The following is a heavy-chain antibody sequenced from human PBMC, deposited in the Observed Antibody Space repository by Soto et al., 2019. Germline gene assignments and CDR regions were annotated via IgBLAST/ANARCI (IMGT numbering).Heavy chain of an antibody. J-gene: IGHJ4*02. V-gene: IGHV3-11*01. CDR3: SSFLSSPIDY. CDR1: GFTFSDYY. D-gene: IGHD6-13*01. Sequence: PGGSLRLSCTDSGFTFSDYYMSWIRQAPGKGLEWVSYISSSGSTIYYADSVKGRFTISRDNAKNSLYLQMNSLRAEDTAVYYCSSFLSSPIDYWGQGTLVTVSS. CDR2: ISSSGSTI.